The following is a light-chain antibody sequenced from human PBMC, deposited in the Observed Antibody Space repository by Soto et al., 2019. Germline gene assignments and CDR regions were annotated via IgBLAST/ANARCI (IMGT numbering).Light chain of an antibody. Sequence: QSVLTQPPSASGTPGQRVTISCFGSSSNIGSNYVYWYQHLPGTAPKLLIYRNNQRPSGVPDRISGSKSGTSASLAISGLRSEDEADYYCAAWDDSLSAVVFGGGTQLTVL. CDR1: SSNIGSNY. CDR3: AAWDDSLSAVV. CDR2: RNN. J-gene: IGLJ3*02. V-gene: IGLV1-47*01.